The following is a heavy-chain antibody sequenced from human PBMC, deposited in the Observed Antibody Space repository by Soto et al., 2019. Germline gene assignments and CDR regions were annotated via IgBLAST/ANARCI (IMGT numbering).Heavy chain of an antibody. Sequence: QVQLVQSGAEVKKPGASVKVSCKASGYTFTSYGVSWVRQAPGQGLEWMGWISAYNGNTKYAQKLQGRVTMTTDTPTSKANMELRSLRSEDRAVYSCARDPNHFDSWGQGTLVTVSS. J-gene: IGHJ4*02. V-gene: IGHV1-18*01. CDR2: ISAYNGNT. D-gene: IGHD7-27*01. CDR3: ARDPNHFDS. CDR1: GYTFTSYG.